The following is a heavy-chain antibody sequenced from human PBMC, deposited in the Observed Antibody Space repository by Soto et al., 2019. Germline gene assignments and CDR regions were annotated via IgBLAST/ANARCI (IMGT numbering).Heavy chain of an antibody. CDR1: GYTFTSYD. Sequence: SVKVSCKASGYTFTSYDINWVRQATGQGLEWMGWMNPILGIANYAQKFQGRVTITADKSTSTAYMELSSLRSEDTAVYYCARVEGYFDYWGQGTLVTVSS. J-gene: IGHJ4*02. V-gene: IGHV1-69*10. CDR3: ARVEGYFDY. D-gene: IGHD3-3*01. CDR2: MNPILGIA.